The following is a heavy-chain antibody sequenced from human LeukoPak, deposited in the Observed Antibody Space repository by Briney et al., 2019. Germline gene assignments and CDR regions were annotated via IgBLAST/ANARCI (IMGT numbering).Heavy chain of an antibody. Sequence: SETLSLTCTVSGGSISSYYWSWIRQPPGKGLEWIGYIYYSGSTNFNPSLKSRVTISVDTSKNQFSLKLSSVTAADTAVYYCAREGGYGMDVWGQGTTVTVSS. CDR3: AREGGYGMDV. CDR1: GGSISSYY. D-gene: IGHD1-26*01. J-gene: IGHJ6*02. CDR2: IYYSGST. V-gene: IGHV4-59*01.